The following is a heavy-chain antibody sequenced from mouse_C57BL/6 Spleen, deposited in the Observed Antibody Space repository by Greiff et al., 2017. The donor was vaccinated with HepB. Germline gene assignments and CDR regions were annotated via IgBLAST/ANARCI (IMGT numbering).Heavy chain of an antibody. D-gene: IGHD2-2*01. Sequence: EVMLVESGGGLVQPGGSLKLSCAASGFTFSDYYMYWVRQTPEKRLEWVAYISNGGGSTYYPDTVKGRFTISRDNAKNTLYLQMSRLKSEDTAMYYCARLDNGYQGAMDYWGQGTSVTVSS. CDR3: ARLDNGYQGAMDY. CDR2: ISNGGGST. CDR1: GFTFSDYY. J-gene: IGHJ4*01. V-gene: IGHV5-12*01.